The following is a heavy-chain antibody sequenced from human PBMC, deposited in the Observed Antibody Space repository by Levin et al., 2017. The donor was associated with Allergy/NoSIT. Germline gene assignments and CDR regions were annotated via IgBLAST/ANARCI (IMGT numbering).Heavy chain of an antibody. D-gene: IGHD3-16*01. CDR2: IYHSGST. Sequence: PSETLSLTCAVSGGSISSSNWWSWVRQPPGKGLEWIGEIYHSGSTNYNPSLKSRVTISVDKSKNQFSLKLSSVTAADTAVYYCARRGLGGERFLPYWGQGTLVTVSS. CDR3: ARRGLGGERFLPY. CDR1: GGSISSSNW. V-gene: IGHV4-4*02. J-gene: IGHJ4*02.